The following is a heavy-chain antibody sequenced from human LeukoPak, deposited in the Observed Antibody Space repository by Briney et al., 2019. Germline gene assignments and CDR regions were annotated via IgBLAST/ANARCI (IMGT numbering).Heavy chain of an antibody. J-gene: IGHJ4*02. CDR1: GGSISSYY. CDR2: IYYSGST. D-gene: IGHD6-13*01. Sequence: SETLSLTCTVSGGSISSYYWSWIRQPPGKGLEWIGYIYYSGSTNYNPSLKSRVTISVDTSKKQFSLKPSSVTAADTAMYYCARAFSSTDYDHWGQGTLVIVSS. V-gene: IGHV4-59*01. CDR3: ARAFSSTDYDH.